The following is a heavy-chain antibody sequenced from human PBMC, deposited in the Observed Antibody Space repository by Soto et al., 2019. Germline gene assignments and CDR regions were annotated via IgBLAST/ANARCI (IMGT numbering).Heavy chain of an antibody. CDR2: INEDGSEK. J-gene: IGHJ3*01. CDR3: ARDPYYGACDV. D-gene: IGHD3-22*01. Sequence: GGSLRLSCEASGLTFSTSWMTWVRQPPGKGLEWVAEINEDGSEKYYVDSVKGRFTISRDNAKNSLYLQMSSLRAEDTAVYFCARDPYYGACDVWGQGTMVTVSS. V-gene: IGHV3-7*01. CDR1: GLTFSTSW.